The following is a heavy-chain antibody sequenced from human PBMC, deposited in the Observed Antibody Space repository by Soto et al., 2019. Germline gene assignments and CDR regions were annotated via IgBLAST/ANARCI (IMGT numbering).Heavy chain of an antibody. Sequence: EVQLVESGGGLVQPGGSLRLSCAASGFTFSSHWMHWVRQAPGKGLVWVSRINSDGSGTTYADSVKGRFTISRDNAKNTVYLQMNSLRDEDTAVYYCAAARIWGGYVPYFDYWGQGALVTVSS. D-gene: IGHD5-12*01. CDR2: INSDGSGT. V-gene: IGHV3-74*01. CDR1: GFTFSSHW. CDR3: AAARIWGGYVPYFDY. J-gene: IGHJ4*02.